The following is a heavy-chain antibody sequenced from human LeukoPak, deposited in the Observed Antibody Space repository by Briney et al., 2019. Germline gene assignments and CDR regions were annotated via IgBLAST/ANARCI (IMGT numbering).Heavy chain of an antibody. Sequence: SETLSLTCTASGNSISSGDNYWSWIRQPAGKGLEWIGRIYTSGSTNYNPSLKSRVTISGDTSKNQFSLRLSSVTAADTAVYYCARASYSYDINGWVPFDYWGQGTLVTVSS. CDR2: IYTSGST. D-gene: IGHD3-22*01. V-gene: IGHV4-61*02. CDR1: GNSISSGDNY. J-gene: IGHJ4*02. CDR3: ARASYSYDINGWVPFDY.